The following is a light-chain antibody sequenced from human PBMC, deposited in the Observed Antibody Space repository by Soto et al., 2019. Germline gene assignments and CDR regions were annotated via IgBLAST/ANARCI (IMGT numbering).Light chain of an antibody. CDR2: GAS. J-gene: IGKJ1*01. Sequence: EIVLTQSPCTLSLSPGERATLSCRASQSVSNNYLAWYQQKPGQAPRLLIYGASNRATGIPDRFSGSGSGTDFTLTISRLEPEDFAVYYCQQYGSSPRTFGQGTKVDI. V-gene: IGKV3-20*01. CDR3: QQYGSSPRT. CDR1: QSVSNNY.